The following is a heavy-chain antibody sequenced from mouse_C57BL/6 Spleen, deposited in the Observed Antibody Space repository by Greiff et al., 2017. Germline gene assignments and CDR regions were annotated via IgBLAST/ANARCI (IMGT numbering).Heavy chain of an antibody. V-gene: IGHV10-1*01. Sequence: EVQLVESGGGLVQPKGSLKLSCAASGFSFNTYAMNWVRQAPGKGLAWVARIRSKSNNYATYYADSVKDRFTISRDDSESMLYLQMNNLKTEDTAMYYCVRAIYYYGSSYPYWYFDVWGTGTTGTVSS. CDR1: GFSFNTYA. D-gene: IGHD1-1*01. CDR3: VRAIYYYGSSYPYWYFDV. CDR2: IRSKSNNYAT. J-gene: IGHJ1*03.